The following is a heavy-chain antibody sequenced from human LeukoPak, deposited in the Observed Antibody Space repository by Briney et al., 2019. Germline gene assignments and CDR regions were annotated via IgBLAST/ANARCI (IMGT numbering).Heavy chain of an antibody. CDR2: IYYSGST. J-gene: IGHJ2*01. CDR1: GGSISSYY. V-gene: IGHV4-59*01. CDR3: ARGRNWYFDL. Sequence: SETLSLTCTVSGGSISSYYWSWIRQPPGKGLEWIGYIYYSGSTNYNPSLKSRVTISVDTSKNQFSLKLSSVTAADTAVYYCARGRNWYFDLWGRGTLVTVSS.